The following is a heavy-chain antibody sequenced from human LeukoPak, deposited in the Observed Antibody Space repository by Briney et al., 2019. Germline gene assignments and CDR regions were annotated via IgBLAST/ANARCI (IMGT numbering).Heavy chain of an antibody. J-gene: IGHJ5*01. V-gene: IGHV4-30-2*01. CDR3: VRWSAAVPKMFDP. CDR1: GGSISSGGYY. Sequence: PSETLSLTCTVSGGSISSGGYYWTWIRQPPGKGLEWIGEVNHGGSVTYNPSLRSRVTISVEPSKNQFSLKLTSVTAADTAVYYCVRWSAAVPKMFDPWGQGTLVTVSS. D-gene: IGHD2-2*01. CDR2: VNHGGSV.